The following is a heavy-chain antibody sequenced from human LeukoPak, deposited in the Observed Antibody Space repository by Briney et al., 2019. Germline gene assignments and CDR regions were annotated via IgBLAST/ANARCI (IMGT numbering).Heavy chain of an antibody. V-gene: IGHV3-30-3*01. D-gene: IGHD5-18*01. Sequence: GRSLRLSCVVSGFTVTGYSMHWVRQAPGKGLEWVAVMSYDGTNKYYADSVKGRFTISRDNSKNTLYLQMNSLRAEDTAVYYCARAYSYGGFDYWGQGTLVTVSS. CDR3: ARAYSYGGFDY. J-gene: IGHJ4*02. CDR1: GFTVTGYS. CDR2: MSYDGTNK.